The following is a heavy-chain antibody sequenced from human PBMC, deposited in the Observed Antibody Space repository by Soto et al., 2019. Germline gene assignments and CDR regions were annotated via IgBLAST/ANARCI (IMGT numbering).Heavy chain of an antibody. V-gene: IGHV1-18*01. Sequence: ASVTVSCQASGYTFTSYGIIWVRQAPGQGLEWMGWISAYNGNTNYAQKLQGRVTMTTDTSTSTAYMELRSLRSDDTAVYYCARGDGSYRHDYYYYGMDVWGQGTTVTVSS. CDR2: ISAYNGNT. D-gene: IGHD1-26*01. CDR1: GYTFTSYG. CDR3: ARGDGSYRHDYYYYGMDV. J-gene: IGHJ6*02.